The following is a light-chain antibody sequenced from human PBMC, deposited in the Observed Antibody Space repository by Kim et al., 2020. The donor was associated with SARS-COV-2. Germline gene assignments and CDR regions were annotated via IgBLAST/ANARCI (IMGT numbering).Light chain of an antibody. Sequence: ASEGDRVPITCRARQAISNYLAWFQWRPGKVPKRLIYGASSLQSGVPSRFSGSGSGTEFTLTISNLQPEDFATYYCLQHNNYPLTFGGGTKVDIK. CDR1: QAISNY. J-gene: IGKJ4*01. V-gene: IGKV1-17*03. CDR2: GAS. CDR3: LQHNNYPLT.